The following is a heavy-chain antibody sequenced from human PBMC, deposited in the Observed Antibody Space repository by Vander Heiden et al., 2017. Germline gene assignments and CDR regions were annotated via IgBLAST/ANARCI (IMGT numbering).Heavy chain of an antibody. J-gene: IGHJ6*02. V-gene: IGHV4-34*01. Sequence: QVQLQQWGAGLLTPSETLSLTFAVLGESFNGPYWTWIRQLPGKWLEWIGEINHNGDTKYDPSLKSRLTRLVDTSKKQFSLQLSSVTAADTAVYYCARGGVGYCSSTTCFNYYYGMDVWGQGTTVTVSS. CDR3: ARGGVGYCSSTTCFNYYYGMDV. CDR2: INHNGDT. D-gene: IGHD2-2*01. CDR1: GESFNGPY.